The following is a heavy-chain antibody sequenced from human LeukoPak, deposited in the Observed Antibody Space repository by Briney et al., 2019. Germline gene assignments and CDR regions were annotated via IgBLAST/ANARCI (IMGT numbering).Heavy chain of an antibody. D-gene: IGHD5-24*01. V-gene: IGHV6-1*01. J-gene: IGHJ4*02. CDR3: VRGTDGSFDS. Sequence: SQTLSLTCAISGDSVSSNSAAWNWIRQSPSRGLEWLGRTYYRSKWSYDYAVSVKSRITINPDTSKNQFPLQLNSMTPEDTAVYYCVRGTDGSFDSWGQGTLVTVSS. CDR2: TYYRSKWSY. CDR1: GDSVSSNSAA.